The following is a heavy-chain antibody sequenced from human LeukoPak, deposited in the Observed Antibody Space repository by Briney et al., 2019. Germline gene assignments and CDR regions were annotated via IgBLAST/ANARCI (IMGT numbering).Heavy chain of an antibody. V-gene: IGHV1-8*01. CDR2: MNPNSGNT. D-gene: IGHD2-2*01. CDR3: ARTTALPKRYCSSTSCPYDAFDI. CDR1: GYTFTSYD. Sequence: ASVKASCKASGYTFTSYDINWVRQATGQGLEWMGWMNPNSGNTGYAQKFQGRVTMTRNTSISTAYMELSSLRSEDTAVYYCARTTALPKRYCSSTSCPYDAFDIWGQGTMVTVSS. J-gene: IGHJ3*02.